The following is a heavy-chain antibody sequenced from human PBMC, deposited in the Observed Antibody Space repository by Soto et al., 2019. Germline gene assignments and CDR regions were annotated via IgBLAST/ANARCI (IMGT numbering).Heavy chain of an antibody. CDR1: GGSISSYY. D-gene: IGHD2-15*01. J-gene: IGHJ6*02. V-gene: IGHV4-4*07. CDR2: IYTSGST. Sequence: QVQLQESGPGLVKPSETLSLTCTVSGGSISSYYWSWIRQPAGKGLEWIGRIYTSGSTNYNPSLKSRVTMSVDTSKNQFSLKLSSVTAADTAVYYCARDIVVVVALDYGMDVWGQGTTVTVSS. CDR3: ARDIVVVVALDYGMDV.